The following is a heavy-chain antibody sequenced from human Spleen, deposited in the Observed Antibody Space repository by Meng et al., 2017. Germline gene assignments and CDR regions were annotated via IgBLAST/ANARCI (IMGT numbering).Heavy chain of an antibody. D-gene: IGHD5-24*01. V-gene: IGHV4-30-4*01. CDR2: IYYSGST. CDR1: GDSISSGDYY. CDR3: ARHMEMSTIINLFDF. J-gene: IGHJ4*02. Sequence: QVQLQGSGPGLGKPSQTLSLTCTVSGDSISSGDYYWSWIRQPPGKGLEGIGYIYYSGSTYYNPSLKSRITISVDTSKNQFSLKLSSVTAADTAVYYCARHMEMSTIINLFDFWGQGALVTVSS.